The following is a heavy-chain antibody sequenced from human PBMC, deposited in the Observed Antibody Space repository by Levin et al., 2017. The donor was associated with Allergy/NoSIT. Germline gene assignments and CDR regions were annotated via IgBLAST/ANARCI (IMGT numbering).Heavy chain of an antibody. D-gene: IGHD3-22*01. CDR1: GGSISSYY. CDR2: IYYSGST. CDR3: ASTHRDGLVRDYDRFYYGMDV. J-gene: IGHJ6*02. V-gene: IGHV4-59*08. Sequence: SETLSLTCTVSGGSISSYYWSWIRQPPGKGLEWIGYIYYSGSTNYNPSLKSRVTISVDTSKNQFSLKLSSVTAADTAVYYCASTHRDGLVRDYDRFYYGMDVWGQGTTVTVSS.